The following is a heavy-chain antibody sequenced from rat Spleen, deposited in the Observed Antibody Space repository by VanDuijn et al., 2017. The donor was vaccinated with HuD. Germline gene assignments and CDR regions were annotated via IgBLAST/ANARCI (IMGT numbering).Heavy chain of an antibody. D-gene: IGHD1-4*01. V-gene: IGHV5-22*01. J-gene: IGHJ2*01. CDR1: GFTFSDYY. CDR3: AKDGSRYGYTYFDY. Sequence: EVQLVESDGGLVQPGRSLKLSCAASGFTFSDYYMAWVRQAPKKGLEWVASISYEGSSTYYGDSVKGRFTISRDNAKSTLYLQMNSLRSEDTATYYCAKDGSRYGYTYFDYWGQGVMVTVSS. CDR2: ISYEGSST.